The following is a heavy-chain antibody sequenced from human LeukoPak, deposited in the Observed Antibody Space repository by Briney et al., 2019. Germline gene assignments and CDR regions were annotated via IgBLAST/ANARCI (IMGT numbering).Heavy chain of an antibody. CDR2: ISGSGGST. CDR1: GFTFSSYA. J-gene: IGHJ1*01. CDR3: AKDVSYYYGSGSSFQH. V-gene: IGHV3-23*01. D-gene: IGHD3-10*01. Sequence: GGSLRLSCAASGFTFSSYAMSWVRQAPGKGLEWVSAISGSGGSTYYADSVKGRFTFSRDNSKNTLYLQMNSLRAEDTAVYYCAKDVSYYYGSGSSFQHWGQGTLVTVSS.